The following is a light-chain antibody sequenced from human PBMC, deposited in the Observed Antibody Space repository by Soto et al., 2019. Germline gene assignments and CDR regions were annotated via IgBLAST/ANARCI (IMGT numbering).Light chain of an antibody. CDR3: SSYTTTGTYV. J-gene: IGLJ1*01. V-gene: IGLV2-14*01. Sequence: QSALTQPASVSGSPGQSITISCTGTGSDVGGYNYVSWFQQYPGKAPKLMIYDVNTRPSGVSNRFSGSKSGNTASLTISGLQAEDEADYYCSSYTTTGTYVFGTGTKLTVL. CDR2: DVN. CDR1: GSDVGGYNY.